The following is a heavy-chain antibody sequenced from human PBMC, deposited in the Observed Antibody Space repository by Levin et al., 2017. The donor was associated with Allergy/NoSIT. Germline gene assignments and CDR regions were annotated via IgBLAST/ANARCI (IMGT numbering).Heavy chain of an antibody. CDR1: GYIFTSYW. D-gene: IGHD1-26*01. V-gene: IGHV5-51*01. J-gene: IGHJ5*02. Sequence: GASVKVSCKGSGYIFTSYWIGWVRQMPGKGLEWMGIIYPGDSDTRYSPSFEGQVTISADKSISTAYLQWSSLKASDTAMYYCARHPPLYSGPRGWFDPWGQGTLVTVSS. CDR3: ARHPPLYSGPRGWFDP. CDR2: IYPGDSDT.